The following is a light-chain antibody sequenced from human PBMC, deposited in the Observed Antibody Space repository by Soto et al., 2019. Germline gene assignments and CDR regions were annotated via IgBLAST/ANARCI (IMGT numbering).Light chain of an antibody. CDR3: GAWDGSLRLYV. CDR1: SSNIGSNY. Sequence: QSALTQPPSVSAAPGQTVTISCSGSSSNIGSNYVSWYQQPPGAAPKLLIYDSNKRPSGIPERFSASKSGTSATLGITGLQTGDEADYYCGAWDGSLRLYVFGTGTKVTVL. CDR2: DSN. J-gene: IGLJ1*01. V-gene: IGLV1-51*01.